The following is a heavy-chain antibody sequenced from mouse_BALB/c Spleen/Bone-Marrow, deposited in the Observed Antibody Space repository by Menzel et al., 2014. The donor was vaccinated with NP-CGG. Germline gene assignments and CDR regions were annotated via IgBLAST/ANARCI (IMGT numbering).Heavy chain of an antibody. Sequence: EVKLQESGAELVRSGASAKLSCTASGFNIKDYYMHWVKRRPEQGLEWIGWIDPENGDTEYAPKFQGKATMTADTSSNTAYLQLSSLTSEDTAVYYCNEGYGNYGYWGQGTTLTVSS. CDR3: NEGYGNYGY. CDR1: GFNIKDYY. J-gene: IGHJ2*01. V-gene: IGHV14-4*02. D-gene: IGHD2-10*02. CDR2: IDPENGDT.